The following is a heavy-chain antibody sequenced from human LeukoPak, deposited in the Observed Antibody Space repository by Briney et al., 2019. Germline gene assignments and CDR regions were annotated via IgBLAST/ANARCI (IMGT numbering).Heavy chain of an antibody. D-gene: IGHD1-26*01. CDR3: AKAGGGYYIPLSYFDY. Sequence: GGSLRLSCAASGFTFSSYAMSWVRQAPGKGLEWVSAISGSGGSTYYADSVKGRFTISRDNSKNTLYLQMNSLRAEDTAVYYCAKAGGGYYIPLSYFDYWGQGTLVTVSS. J-gene: IGHJ4*02. CDR2: ISGSGGST. V-gene: IGHV3-23*01. CDR1: GFTFSSYA.